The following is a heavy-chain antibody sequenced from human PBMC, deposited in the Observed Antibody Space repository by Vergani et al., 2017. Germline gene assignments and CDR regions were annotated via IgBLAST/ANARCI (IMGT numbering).Heavy chain of an antibody. D-gene: IGHD6-19*01. Sequence: QVQLQESGPGLVKSSETLSLTCSVSFDSIRNLYCNWIRQPPGKGLEWIGSINYSENTNYNPSLKTLVTISVDTSKNQFSLTLTSVTAADTAGYYCASDTHSGQRADRWGQGILVTVTS. CDR1: FDSIRNLY. CDR3: ASDTHSGQRADR. V-gene: IGHV4-59*11. J-gene: IGHJ5*02. CDR2: INYSENT.